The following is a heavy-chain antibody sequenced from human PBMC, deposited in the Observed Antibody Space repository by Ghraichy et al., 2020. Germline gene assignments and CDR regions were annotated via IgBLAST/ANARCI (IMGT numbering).Heavy chain of an antibody. J-gene: IGHJ5*02. Sequence: SETLSLTCAVYGGSFSGYHWSWIRQPPGKGLEWIGEINHSGSTNYNPSLKSRVTISVDTSKNQFSLKLSSVTAADTAVYYCARRNPGHSPHRPWGQGTLVTVSS. D-gene: IGHD2-15*01. CDR1: GGSFSGYH. CDR2: INHSGST. CDR3: ARRNPGHSPHRP. V-gene: IGHV4-34*01.